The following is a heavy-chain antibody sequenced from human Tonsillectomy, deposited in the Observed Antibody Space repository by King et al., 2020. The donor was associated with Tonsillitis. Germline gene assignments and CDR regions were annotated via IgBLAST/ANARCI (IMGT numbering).Heavy chain of an antibody. CDR1: GFTFSDHY. CDR2: TRNKANSYTT. J-gene: IGHJ3*02. CDR3: AHSRGYYDYDELDI. V-gene: IGHV3-72*01. Sequence: DVQLVQSGGGLVQPGGSLRLSCAVSGFTFSDHYIDWVRQAPGKGLEWGGRTRNKANSYTTEYAASVKGRFTISRDDSKKSVYLQMNSLKTEDTAVYYCAHSRGYYDYDELDIWGQGTMVTVS. D-gene: IGHD3-22*01.